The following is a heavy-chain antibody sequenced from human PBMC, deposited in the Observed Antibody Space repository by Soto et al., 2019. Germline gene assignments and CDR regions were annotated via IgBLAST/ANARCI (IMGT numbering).Heavy chain of an antibody. D-gene: IGHD3-3*01. J-gene: IGHJ4*02. V-gene: IGHV3-23*01. Sequence: LRLSCAASGFAFSSYAMSWVRQAPGKGLEWVSAISGSGGSTYYADSVKGRFTISRDNSKNTLYLQMNSLRAEDTAVYYCAKVTNYDFWSGYYTFHYYLFDYWGQGTLVTV. CDR2: ISGSGGST. CDR1: GFAFSSYA. CDR3: AKVTNYDFWSGYYTFHYYLFDY.